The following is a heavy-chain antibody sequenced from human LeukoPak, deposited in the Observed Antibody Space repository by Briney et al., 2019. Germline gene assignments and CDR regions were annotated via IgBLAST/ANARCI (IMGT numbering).Heavy chain of an antibody. J-gene: IGHJ3*02. CDR2: ISYDGSNK. D-gene: IGHD2-2*01. CDR3: ARGDQNAFDI. V-gene: IGHV3-30-3*01. Sequence: QAGGSLRLSCAASGFTFSDYYMSWIRQAPGKGLEWVAVISYDGSNKYYADSVKGRFTISRDNSKNTLYLQMNSLRAEDTAVYYCARGDQNAFDIWGQGTMVTVSS. CDR1: GFTFSDYY.